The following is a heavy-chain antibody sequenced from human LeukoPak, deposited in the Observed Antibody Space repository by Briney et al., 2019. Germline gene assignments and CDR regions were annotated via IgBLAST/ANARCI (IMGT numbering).Heavy chain of an antibody. CDR3: ARDRYSSGWYEVDY. CDR2: INWNGGST. CDR1: GFTLDDYG. J-gene: IGHJ4*02. Sequence: GGSLRLSCAASGFTLDDYGMSWVRQAPGKGLEWVSGINWNGGSTGYADSVKGRFTISRGNAKNSLYLQMNSLRAEDTALYYCARDRYSSGWYEVDYWGQGTLVTVSS. V-gene: IGHV3-20*04. D-gene: IGHD6-19*01.